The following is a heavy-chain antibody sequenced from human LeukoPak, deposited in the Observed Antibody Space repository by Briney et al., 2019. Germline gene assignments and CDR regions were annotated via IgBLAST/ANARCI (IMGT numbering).Heavy chain of an antibody. Sequence: ASVKVSCKASGYTFTSYDINWVRQATGQGLEWMGWMNPNSGNTGYAQKFQGRVTMTRNTSISTAYMELSSLRSEDTAVYYCARGGMKPKYYYDSSGLYYFDYWGQGTLVTVSS. J-gene: IGHJ4*02. CDR3: ARGGMKPKYYYDSSGLYYFDY. CDR1: GYTFTSYD. D-gene: IGHD3-22*01. V-gene: IGHV1-8*01. CDR2: MNPNSGNT.